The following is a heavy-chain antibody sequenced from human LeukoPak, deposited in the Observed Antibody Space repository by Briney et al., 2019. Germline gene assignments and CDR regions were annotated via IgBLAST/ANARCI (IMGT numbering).Heavy chain of an antibody. CDR2: INHSGST. CDR3: ARGPGTDCSGGSCYSDWFDP. J-gene: IGHJ5*02. CDR1: GGSFSGYY. D-gene: IGHD2-15*01. Sequence: SETLSLTCAVYGGSFSGYYWSWIRQPPGKGLEWIGEINHSGSTNYNPSLKSRVTISIDTSKNQFSLKLSSVTAADTAVYYCARGPGTDCSGGSCYSDWFDPWGQGTLVTVSS. V-gene: IGHV4-34*01.